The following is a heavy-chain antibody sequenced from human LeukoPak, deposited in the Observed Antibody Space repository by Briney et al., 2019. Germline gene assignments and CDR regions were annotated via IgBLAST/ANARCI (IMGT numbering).Heavy chain of an antibody. V-gene: IGHV3-23*01. CDR2: ISGSGGST. Sequence: GGSLRLSCAASGFTFSSYAMSWVRQAPGKGLEWVSAISGSGGSTYYADSVKGRFTISRDNSKNTLYLQMNSLRAEDTAVYYWAKDLSHSGGDCDDYWGQGTLVTVSS. D-gene: IGHD2-21*02. CDR3: AKDLSHSGGDCDDY. J-gene: IGHJ4*02. CDR1: GFTFSSYA.